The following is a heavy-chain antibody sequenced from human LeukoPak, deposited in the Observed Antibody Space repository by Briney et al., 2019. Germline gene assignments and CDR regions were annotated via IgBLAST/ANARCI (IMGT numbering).Heavy chain of an antibody. CDR1: GFTFSDYY. V-gene: IGHV3-11*01. D-gene: IGHD3-10*01. CDR2: ISSSGSTI. CDR3: ARDRGLLWSHAFDI. Sequence: GGSLRLSCAASGFTFSDYYMSWIRQAPGKGLEWLSYISSSGSTIYYADSVKGRFTISRDNAKNSLYLQMNSLRAEDTAVYYCARDRGLLWSHAFDIWGQGTMVTVSS. J-gene: IGHJ3*02.